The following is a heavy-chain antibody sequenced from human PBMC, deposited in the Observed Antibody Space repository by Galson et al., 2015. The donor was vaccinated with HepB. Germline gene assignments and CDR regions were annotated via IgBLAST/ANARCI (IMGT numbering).Heavy chain of an antibody. CDR3: ARADGAAQTWYYYYGMDV. CDR1: GFTFNKFA. V-gene: IGHV3-30-3*01. D-gene: IGHD3-16*01. CDR2: ISFDGSNE. J-gene: IGHJ6*02. Sequence: CAASGFTFNKFAMHWVRQAPGKGLEWVAVISFDGSNEFYADSVKGRFTTSRDNSENTLYLQMNSLRVDDTAVYYCARADGAAQTWYYYYGMDVWGQGTTVTVSS.